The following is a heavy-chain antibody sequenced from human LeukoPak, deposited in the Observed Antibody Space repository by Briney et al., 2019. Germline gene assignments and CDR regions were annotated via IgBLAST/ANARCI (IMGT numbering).Heavy chain of an antibody. CDR1: GFTFDDYA. CDR2: ISWNSGTI. J-gene: IGHJ4*02. D-gene: IGHD5-12*01. CDR3: AKGGGYDFHYYFDY. V-gene: IGHV3-9*03. Sequence: GGSLRLSCAASGFTFDDYAMHWVRLPPGKGLEWVSGISWNSGTIGYADSVKGRFTISRDNAKNSLYLQMNSLRAEDMALYYCAKGGGYDFHYYFDYWGQGTLVTVSS.